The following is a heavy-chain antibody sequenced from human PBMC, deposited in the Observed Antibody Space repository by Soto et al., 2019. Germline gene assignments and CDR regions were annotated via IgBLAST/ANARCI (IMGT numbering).Heavy chain of an antibody. V-gene: IGHV4-39*01. Sequence: ASETLSLTCSVSGGSISSSSYFWGWIRQPPGKGLEWIGSIFYSGSTYYNPSLKSRVTISVDTSKNQFSLTLTSVTAADTAVYYCARKCGGFISNWFVPGGRETLFPVSS. CDR2: IFYSGST. CDR1: GGSISSSSYF. J-gene: IGHJ5*02. CDR3: ARKCGGFISNWFVP. D-gene: IGHD2-21*01.